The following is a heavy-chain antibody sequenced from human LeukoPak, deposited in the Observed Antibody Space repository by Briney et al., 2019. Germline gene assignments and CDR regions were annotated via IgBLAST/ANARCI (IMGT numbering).Heavy chain of an antibody. J-gene: IGHJ5*02. D-gene: IGHD1-1*01. CDR2: IYTGDSDT. V-gene: IGHV5-51*01. CDR1: GSSFTSYW. CDR3: ARVGSGTHLFQAYHNWFDP. Sequence: GASLQFSSKGSGSSFTSYWIGWVRPLPGKGLEWMGIIYTGDSDTRYSPSFQGQVTISADKSISTAYLQWSSLKASDTAMYYCARVGSGTHLFQAYHNWFDPWGQGTLVTVSS.